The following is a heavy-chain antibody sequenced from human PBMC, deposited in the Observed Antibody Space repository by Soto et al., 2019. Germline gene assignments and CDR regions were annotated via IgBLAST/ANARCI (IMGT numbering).Heavy chain of an antibody. D-gene: IGHD6-13*01. J-gene: IGHJ2*01. CDR3: ARIITAAGGRRYFDL. V-gene: IGHV3-11*05. Sequence: QVQLVESGGGLVKPGGSLRLSCAASGFTFSDYYMSWIRQAPGKGLEWVSYINSSSSYTNYADSVKGRFTISRDNAXDSLYLQMNSLRAEDTAVYYCARIITAAGGRRYFDLWGRGTLVTVSS. CDR1: GFTFSDYY. CDR2: INSSSSYT.